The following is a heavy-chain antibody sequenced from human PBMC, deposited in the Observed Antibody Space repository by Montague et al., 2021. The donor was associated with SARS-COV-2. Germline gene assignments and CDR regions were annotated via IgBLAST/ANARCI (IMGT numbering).Heavy chain of an antibody. J-gene: IGHJ6*02. CDR1: GFTFRSYW. CDR3: ARDLGLVPAMVYYYYYGMDV. CDR2: ISTSSSTI. V-gene: IGHV3-48*02. D-gene: IGHD5-18*01. Sequence: SLSLSCAASGFTFRSYWMNWVRQAPGKGLEWVSYISTSSSTIYYADSVKGRFTISRDNAKNSLYLQMNSLRDEDTAVYYCARDLGLVPAMVYYYYYGMDVWGQGTTVTVSS.